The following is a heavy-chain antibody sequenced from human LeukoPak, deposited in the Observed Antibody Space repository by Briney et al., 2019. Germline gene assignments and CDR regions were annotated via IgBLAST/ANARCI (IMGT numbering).Heavy chain of an antibody. Sequence: ASVKVSCKASGYTFTGYYMHWVRQAPGRGLEWMGWINPNSGGTNYAQKFQGRVTMTRDTSISTAYMELSRLRSDDTAVYYCARDPPYCSSTSCYKVRGIKNLTFDPWGQGTLVTVSS. CDR2: INPNSGGT. CDR3: ARDPPYCSSTSCYKVRGIKNLTFDP. V-gene: IGHV1-2*02. CDR1: GYTFTGYY. J-gene: IGHJ5*02. D-gene: IGHD2-2*02.